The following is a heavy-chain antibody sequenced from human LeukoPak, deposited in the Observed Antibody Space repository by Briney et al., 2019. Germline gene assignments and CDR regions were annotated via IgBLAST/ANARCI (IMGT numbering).Heavy chain of an antibody. V-gene: IGHV3-11*01. CDR1: GFSFSDHY. J-gene: IGHJ4*02. CDR2: MSSSDNPI. D-gene: IGHD2-2*01. CDR3: ARDRVGSSTSCYDY. Sequence: GGSLRLSCAAPGFSFSDHYMSWIRQAPGKGLEWVSYMSSSDNPIYYADSVKGRFTISRDNAKNSPYLQMNNLRAEDTAVYYCARDRVGSSTSCYDYWGQGTLVTVSS.